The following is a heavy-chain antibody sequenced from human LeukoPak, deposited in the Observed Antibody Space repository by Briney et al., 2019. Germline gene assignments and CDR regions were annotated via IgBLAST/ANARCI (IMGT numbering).Heavy chain of an antibody. CDR3: AHSTYYYDSSGYGLFDY. J-gene: IGHJ4*02. Sequence: SGPTLVKPTQSLTLTCTFSGFSLSTSGVGVGWIRQPPGKALEWLALIYWDDDKRYSPSLKSRLTITKDTSKNQVVLTMTNMDPVDTATYYCAHSTYYYDSSGYGLFDYWGQGTLVTVSS. D-gene: IGHD3-22*01. CDR2: IYWDDDK. V-gene: IGHV2-5*02. CDR1: GFSLSTSGVG.